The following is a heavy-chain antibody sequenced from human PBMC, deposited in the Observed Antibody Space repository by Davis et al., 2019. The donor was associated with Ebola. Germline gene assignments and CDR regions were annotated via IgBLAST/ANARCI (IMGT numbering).Heavy chain of an antibody. Sequence: GGSLRLSCAASGFTFSGSAMHWIRQAPGKGLEWVSYISSSGSTIYYADSVKGRFTISRDNAKNSLYLQMNSLRAEDTAVYYCARYYYGSGSYYRINYYYYYGMDVWGQGTTVTVSS. CDR1: GFTFSGSA. J-gene: IGHJ6*02. V-gene: IGHV3-11*01. CDR2: ISSSGSTI. CDR3: ARYYYGSGSYYRINYYYYYGMDV. D-gene: IGHD3-10*01.